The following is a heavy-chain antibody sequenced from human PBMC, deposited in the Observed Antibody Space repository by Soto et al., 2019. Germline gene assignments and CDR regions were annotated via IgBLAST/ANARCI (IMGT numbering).Heavy chain of an antibody. V-gene: IGHV1-46*01. Sequence: GASVKVSCKASGYTFTSYYMHWVRQAPGQGLEWMGIINPSGGSTSYAQKFQGRVTMTRDTSTSTVYMELSSLRSEDTAVYYCARDHGYYDSSGPIWGYDYWGQGTLVTVSS. J-gene: IGHJ4*02. CDR3: ARDHGYYDSSGPIWGYDY. CDR1: GYTFTSYY. D-gene: IGHD3-22*01. CDR2: INPSGGST.